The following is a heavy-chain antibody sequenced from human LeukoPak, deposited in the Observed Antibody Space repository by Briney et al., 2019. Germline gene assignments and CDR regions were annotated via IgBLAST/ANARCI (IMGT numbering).Heavy chain of an antibody. CDR1: GCTFSSYA. J-gene: IGHJ4*02. V-gene: IGHV3-23*01. D-gene: IGHD2-15*01. Sequence: GGSLRLSCAASGCTFSSYAMSWVRQAPGKGLEWVSAISNNGGYTYYADSVQGRLTISRDNSKSTLCLQMNSLRAEDTAVYYCAKQLGYCSDGSCYFPYWGQGTLVTVSS. CDR2: ISNNGGYT. CDR3: AKQLGYCSDGSCYFPY.